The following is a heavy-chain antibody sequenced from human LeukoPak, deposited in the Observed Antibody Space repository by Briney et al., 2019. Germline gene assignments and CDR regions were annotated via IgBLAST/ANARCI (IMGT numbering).Heavy chain of an antibody. CDR1: GYTFTSYG. Sequence: ASVKVSCKASGYTFTSYGISWVRQAPGQRLEWMGWINPNSGGTNYAQKFQGRVTMTRDTSIGTAYMELSRLRSDDTAVYYCARDCSSTSCYSFWGQGTLVTVSS. CDR2: INPNSGGT. CDR3: ARDCSSTSCYSF. J-gene: IGHJ4*02. D-gene: IGHD2-2*02. V-gene: IGHV1-2*02.